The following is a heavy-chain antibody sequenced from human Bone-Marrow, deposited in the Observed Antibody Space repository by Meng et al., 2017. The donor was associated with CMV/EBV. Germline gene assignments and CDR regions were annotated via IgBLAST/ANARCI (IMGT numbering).Heavy chain of an antibody. CDR1: GFIFDDYG. Sequence: GESLKISCEASGFIFDDYGMSWVRQASGKGLEWVSGINWNGESTGYADSVQGRFTISRDNARNSLYLQMNSLRAEDTALYYCARTQWLPTPQYYYHYFGMDVWGQGTTVTVSS. CDR2: INWNGEST. V-gene: IGHV3-20*04. D-gene: IGHD5-12*01. CDR3: ARTQWLPTPQYYYHYFGMDV. J-gene: IGHJ6*02.